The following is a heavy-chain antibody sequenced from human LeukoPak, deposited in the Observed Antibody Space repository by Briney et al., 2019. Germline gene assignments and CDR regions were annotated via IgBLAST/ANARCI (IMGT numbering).Heavy chain of an antibody. J-gene: IGHJ5*02. D-gene: IGHD1-26*01. V-gene: IGHV3-48*04. CDR1: RFTFSSYG. CDR3: ARDGSGSYYHWFDP. Sequence: GGSLRLSCAASRFTFSSYGMHWVRQAPGKGLEWVSYITSSSSTIYYADSVKGRFTISRDNAKNSLYLQMNSLRAEDTALYHCARDGSGSYYHWFDPWGQGTLVTVSS. CDR2: ITSSSSTI.